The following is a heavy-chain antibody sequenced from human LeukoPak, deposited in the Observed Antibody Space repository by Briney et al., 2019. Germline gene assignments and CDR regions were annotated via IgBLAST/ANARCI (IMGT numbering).Heavy chain of an antibody. CDR2: INAGNGNT. CDR1: GYTFTNYA. CDR3: ARDPGIGY. J-gene: IGHJ4*02. V-gene: IGHV1-3*01. Sequence: ASVKVSCKASGYTFTNYAIHWVRQAPGQRLEWMGWINAGNGNTRYSQKFQGRVTITRDTSASTAYMELSSLRSEDTAIYYCARDPGIGYWGQGTLVTVSS. D-gene: IGHD6-13*01.